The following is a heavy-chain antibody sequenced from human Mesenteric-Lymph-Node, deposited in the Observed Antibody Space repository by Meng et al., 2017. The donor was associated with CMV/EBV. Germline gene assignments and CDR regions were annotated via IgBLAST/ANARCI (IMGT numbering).Heavy chain of an antibody. V-gene: IGHV3-23*01. J-gene: IGHJ4*02. CDR3: ARSFVEGSAPDY. CDR1: GFTFSNYA. Sequence: GGSLRLSCAASGFTFSNYAMNWVRQAGKGLQWVSGISGSGRSTYYTDSVKGRFTISRDNSNNTLYLQMNSLRAEDTAVYYCARSFVEGSAPDYWGQGTLVTVSS. CDR2: ISGSGRST. D-gene: IGHD1-1*01.